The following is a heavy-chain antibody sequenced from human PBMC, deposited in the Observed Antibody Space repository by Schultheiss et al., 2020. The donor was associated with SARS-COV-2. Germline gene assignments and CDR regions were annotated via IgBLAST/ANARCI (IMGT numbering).Heavy chain of an antibody. Sequence: GSLRLSCTVSGASIRSDFWSWIRQPPGRGPEWIGYIHYSGYSTYNPSLKSRVTISVDTSKNQFSLKLASVTAADTAVYYCASSIWSGYLPTTWSWGQGTLVTVSS. V-gene: IGHV4-59*01. D-gene: IGHD3-3*01. J-gene: IGHJ4*02. CDR2: IHYSGYS. CDR3: ASSIWSGYLPTTWS. CDR1: GASIRSDF.